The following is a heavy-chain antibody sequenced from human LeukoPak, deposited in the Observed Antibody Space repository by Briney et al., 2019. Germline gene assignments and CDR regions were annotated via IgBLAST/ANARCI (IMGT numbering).Heavy chain of an antibody. D-gene: IGHD4-23*01. CDR3: ARDLGNDYGGNSFDY. CDR1: SGSISSSNW. V-gene: IGHV4-4*02. CDR2: IYHSGST. J-gene: IGHJ4*02. Sequence: SGTLSLTCAVSSGSISSSNWWSWVRQPPGKGLEWIGEIYHSGSTNYNPSLKSRVTISVDTSKNQFSLKLSSVTAADTAVYYCARDLGNDYGGNSFDYWGQGTLVTVSS.